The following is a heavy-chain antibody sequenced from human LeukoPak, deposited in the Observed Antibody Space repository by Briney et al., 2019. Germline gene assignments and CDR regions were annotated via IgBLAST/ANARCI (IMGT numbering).Heavy chain of an antibody. D-gene: IGHD1-26*01. Sequence: GGSLRLSCAASGFTFSGYSMNWVRQAPGKGLEWVSFISSSSSYIYYADSVKGRFTISRDNARNSLYLQMNSLRAEDTAVYYCARGRGSSFDYWGQGTLVTVSS. V-gene: IGHV3-21*06. CDR1: GFTFSGYS. CDR2: ISSSSSYI. CDR3: ARGRGSSFDY. J-gene: IGHJ4*02.